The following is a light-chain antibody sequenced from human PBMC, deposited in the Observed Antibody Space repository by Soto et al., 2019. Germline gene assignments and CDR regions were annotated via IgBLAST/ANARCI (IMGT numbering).Light chain of an antibody. CDR3: CSYAGSYTLV. CDR1: SSDVGNYNY. V-gene: IGLV2-11*01. Sequence: QSALTQPRSVSESPGQSVTISCTGTSSDVGNYNYVSWYQQHPGKAPKLMIYDVSKRPSGVPDRFFGSKSGKTASLTISGLHAEYEADYYCCSYAGSYTLVFGGGTQLTVL. J-gene: IGLJ2*01. CDR2: DVS.